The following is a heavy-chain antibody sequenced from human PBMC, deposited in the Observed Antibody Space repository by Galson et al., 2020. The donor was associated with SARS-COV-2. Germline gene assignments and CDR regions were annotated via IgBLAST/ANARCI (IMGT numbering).Heavy chain of an antibody. D-gene: IGHD3-10*01. CDR3: ARDRIGELLQDY. J-gene: IGHJ4*02. CDR2: ISYDGRNK. CDR1: GLTFSSYS. V-gene: IGHV3-30*04. Sequence: GESLMISCAAPGLTFSSYSMHWVRQAPGQRLGWVAVISYDGRNKYYADPVKGRFTISRDNSTNTLYLQMNSLRAEDAAVYYCARDRIGELLQDYWGQGTLVTVSS.